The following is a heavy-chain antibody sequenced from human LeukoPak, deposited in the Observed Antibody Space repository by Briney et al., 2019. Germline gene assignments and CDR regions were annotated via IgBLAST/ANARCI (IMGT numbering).Heavy chain of an antibody. V-gene: IGHV1-46*01. CDR1: GYTFTSYY. J-gene: IGHJ4*02. D-gene: IGHD3-22*01. Sequence: ASVKVSCKASGYTFTSYYMHWVRQAPGQGLEWMGIINPSGGSTSYAQKFQGRVTMTRDTSTSTVYMELSSLRSEDTAVYYCARCPEDYYYDSSGYYATRTYYFDYWGQGTLVTVSS. CDR3: ARCPEDYYYDSSGYYATRTYYFDY. CDR2: INPSGGST.